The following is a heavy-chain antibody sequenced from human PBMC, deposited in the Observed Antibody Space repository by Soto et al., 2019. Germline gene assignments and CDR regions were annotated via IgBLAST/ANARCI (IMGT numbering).Heavy chain of an antibody. J-gene: IGHJ6*02. CDR2: VSPLSGTP. V-gene: IGHV1-69*06. CDR3: ARLFDFAMLPPGYGLDV. Sequence: QLQVVQSGAELKKPGSSVKVSCKAAEHTFNNFGLAWVRQAPGQGLEWRGGVSPLSGTPKIAQILQGRVTITADTSANTVYMELDRLTSEDTAVYYCARLFDFAMLPPGYGLDVWGQGATVTVTS. D-gene: IGHD3-3*01. CDR1: EHTFNNFG.